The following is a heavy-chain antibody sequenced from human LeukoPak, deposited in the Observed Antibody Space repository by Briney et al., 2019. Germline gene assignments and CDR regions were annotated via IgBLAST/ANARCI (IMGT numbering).Heavy chain of an antibody. V-gene: IGHV3-74*01. CDR2: INSDGSST. Sequence: PGRSLRLSCAASGFTFSSYWMHWVRQAPGKGLVWVSRINSDGSSTSYADSVKGRFTISRDNAKNTLYLQMNSLRAEDTAVYYCARGPFSYGSGSYPLSVDYWGQGTLVTVSS. CDR1: GFTFSSYW. CDR3: ARGPFSYGSGSYPLSVDY. J-gene: IGHJ4*02. D-gene: IGHD3-10*01.